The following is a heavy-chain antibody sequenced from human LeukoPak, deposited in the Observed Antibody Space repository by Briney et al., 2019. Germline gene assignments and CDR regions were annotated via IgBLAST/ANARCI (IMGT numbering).Heavy chain of an antibody. CDR3: ARRDPQDYYYYYYGMDV. V-gene: IGHV4-34*01. Sequence: SETLSLTCAVYGGSFSGYYWSWIRQPPGKGLEWIGEINHSGSTNYNPSLKSRVTISVDTSKNQFSLKLSSVTAADTAVYYCARRDPQDYYYYYYGMDVWGKGATVTVSS. CDR1: GGSFSGYY. J-gene: IGHJ6*04. CDR2: INHSGST.